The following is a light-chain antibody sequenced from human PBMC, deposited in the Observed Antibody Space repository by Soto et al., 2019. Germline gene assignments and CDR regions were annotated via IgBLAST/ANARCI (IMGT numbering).Light chain of an antibody. CDR3: SSYTSRSSVI. CDR2: NVS. V-gene: IGLV2-14*01. Sequence: QSALTQPASVSGSPGQSITISCTATTSDVGDYHYVSWYQQYPGKAPKPISYNVSNRPSGVSNRFSGSNSGDTASLTISGLQAEDEADYYCSSYTSRSSVIFGGGTKLTVL. CDR1: TSDVGDYHY. J-gene: IGLJ2*01.